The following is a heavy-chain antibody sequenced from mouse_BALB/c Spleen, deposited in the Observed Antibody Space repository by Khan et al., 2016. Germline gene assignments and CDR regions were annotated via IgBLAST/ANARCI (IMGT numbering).Heavy chain of an antibody. Sequence: EVQLQESGPGLVKPSQSLSLTCTVTGYSITSDYAWNWIRQFPGNKLEWMAYISYSGSTSYNPSLKSRISITRDTSKNQFFRQLISVTTEDTATYYCARNWDAMDYWGQGTSVTVSS. CDR3: ARNWDAMDY. J-gene: IGHJ4*01. CDR2: ISYSGST. V-gene: IGHV3-2*02. D-gene: IGHD4-1*01. CDR1: GYSITSDYA.